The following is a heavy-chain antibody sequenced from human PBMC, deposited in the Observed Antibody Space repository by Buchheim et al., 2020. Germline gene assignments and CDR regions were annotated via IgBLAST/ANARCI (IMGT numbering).Heavy chain of an antibody. Sequence: EVQLLESGGGLVQPGGSLRLSCAASGFTFSSYAMRWVRQAPGKGLEWVSAISGSGGSTYYADSVQGRFTISRDNSKNKLYLQRNSLRAEDTAVYYCAKSCNGYSSSSAQGGYFDYWGQGAL. CDR1: GFTFSSYA. J-gene: IGHJ4*02. V-gene: IGHV3-23*01. CDR2: ISGSGGST. D-gene: IGHD6-6*01. CDR3: AKSCNGYSSSSAQGGYFDY.